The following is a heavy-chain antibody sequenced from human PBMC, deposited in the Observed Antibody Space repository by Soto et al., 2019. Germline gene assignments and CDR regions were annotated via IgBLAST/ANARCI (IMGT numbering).Heavy chain of an antibody. V-gene: IGHV1-18*01. J-gene: IGHJ4*02. CDR1: GYTFTSYG. CDR3: SRGSYNFLPDRLPAYY. Sequence: ASVKVSCKASGYTFTSYGISWVRQAPGQELEWMGWISAYNGNTNYAQKLQGRVTMTTDTSTSTAYMELRSLRSDDTAVYYCSRGSYNFLPDRLPAYYWGQEPLVTVSS. CDR2: ISAYNGNT. D-gene: IGHD3-3*01.